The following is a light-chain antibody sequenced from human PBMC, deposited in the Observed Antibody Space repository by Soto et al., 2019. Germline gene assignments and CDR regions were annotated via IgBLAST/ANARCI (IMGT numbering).Light chain of an antibody. V-gene: IGLV2-14*01. J-gene: IGLJ2*01. CDR2: EVT. CDR3: SSYTSGSTLVV. Sequence: QSVLTQPASVSGSPGQSITISCTGTTSDIGGYNYVSWYQQHPGKAPKVMIYEVTNRPSGVSNRFSGSKSDNTASLTISGLQAEDEADYYCSSYTSGSTLVVFGGGTKLTVL. CDR1: TSDIGGYNY.